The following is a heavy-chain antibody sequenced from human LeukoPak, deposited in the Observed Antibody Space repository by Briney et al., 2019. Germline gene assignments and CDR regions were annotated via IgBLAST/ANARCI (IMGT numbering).Heavy chain of an antibody. D-gene: IGHD6-13*01. J-gene: IGHJ3*02. V-gene: IGHV1-2*02. Sequence: ASVTVSCKASGYTFTGYYMHWVRQAPGQGLEWMGWINPNSGGTNYAQKFQGRVTMTRDTSISTAYMELSRLRSDDTAVYYCARPIAAASGHGAFDIWGQGTMVTVSS. CDR1: GYTFTGYY. CDR3: ARPIAAASGHGAFDI. CDR2: INPNSGGT.